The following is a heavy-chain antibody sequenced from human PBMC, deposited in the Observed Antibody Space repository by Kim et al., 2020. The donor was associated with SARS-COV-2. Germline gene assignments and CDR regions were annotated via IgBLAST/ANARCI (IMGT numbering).Heavy chain of an antibody. CDR2: ISRDGSNT. CDR3: ARGMCRCGFDV. V-gene: IGHV3-74*01. Sequence: GGSLRLSCAASGFTFSNYWMNWVRHAPGKGLVWVSRISRDGSNTHYVDSVKGRFTLSRDNAENTLFLQMNSLRAEDTAVYYCARGMCRCGFDVWCQGTTVTVSS. CDR1: GFTFSNYW. J-gene: IGHJ6*02.